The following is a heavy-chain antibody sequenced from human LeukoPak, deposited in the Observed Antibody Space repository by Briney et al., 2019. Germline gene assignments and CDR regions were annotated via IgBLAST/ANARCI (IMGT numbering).Heavy chain of an antibody. Sequence: GESLKISCKGSGYNFTTYWIGWVRQMPGKGLEWMGIIYPGDSDTRYSPSFQGQVTISGDKSINTAYLQWSSLKVSDTAMYYSARPRVPGSSSPPFDYWGQGTLVTVSS. D-gene: IGHD6-6*01. CDR2: IYPGDSDT. J-gene: IGHJ4*01. CDR3: ARPRVPGSSSPPFDY. V-gene: IGHV5-51*01. CDR1: GYNFTTYW.